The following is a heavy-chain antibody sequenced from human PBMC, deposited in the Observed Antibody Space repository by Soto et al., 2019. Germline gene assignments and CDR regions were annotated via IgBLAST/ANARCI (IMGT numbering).Heavy chain of an antibody. V-gene: IGHV3-74*01. CDR1: RFTFSTTW. J-gene: IGHJ4*02. CDR2: ISSDGTFI. D-gene: IGHD1-26*01. CDR3: VRDSSGSH. Sequence: PAGSLRLSWASSRFTFSTTWIHWVVQTPGKWLLWVSLISSDGTFIDYADSVKGRFIISRDDAKNTLYLEMNSLRAEDTAVYYCVRDSSGSHWGQGTLVTVS.